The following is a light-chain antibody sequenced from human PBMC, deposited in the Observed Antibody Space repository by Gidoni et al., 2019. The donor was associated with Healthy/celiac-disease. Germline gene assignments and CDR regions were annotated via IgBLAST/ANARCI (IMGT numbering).Light chain of an antibody. CDR3: QQSYSTLIT. Sequence: VGDRVTITCRASQSISSYLNWYQQKPGKAPKLLIYAASSLQSGVPSRFSGSGSGTDFTLTSSSLQPEDFATYYCQQSYSTLITFGPGTKVDIK. CDR2: AAS. J-gene: IGKJ3*01. CDR1: QSISSY. V-gene: IGKV1-39*01.